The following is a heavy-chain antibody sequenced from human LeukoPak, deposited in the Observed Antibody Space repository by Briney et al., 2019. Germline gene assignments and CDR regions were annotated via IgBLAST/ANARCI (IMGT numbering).Heavy chain of an antibody. CDR1: GGSFSGYY. CDR2: VNHSGST. J-gene: IGHJ5*02. Sequence: PSQTLSLTCAVYGGSFSGYYWSWIRQPPGKGLEWIGEVNHSGSTNYNPSLKSRVTISLDTSKNQFSLKLSSVTAADTAVYYCARGRVSLDPWGQGTLVTVSS. V-gene: IGHV4-34*01. CDR3: ARGRVSLDP.